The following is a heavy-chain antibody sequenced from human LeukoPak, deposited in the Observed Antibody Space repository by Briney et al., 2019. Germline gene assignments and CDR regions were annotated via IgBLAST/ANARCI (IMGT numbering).Heavy chain of an antibody. CDR2: ISGSDGST. J-gene: IGHJ5*02. Sequence: GGSLRLSCAASGFTFSSYAMSWVRQAPGKGLDWVSAISGSDGSTYYADSVKGRVTISRDNSKNTLYLQMNSLRAEDTAVYYCAKDRGTSCCVWFDPWGQGTLDTVSS. CDR3: AKDRGTSCCVWFDP. D-gene: IGHD2-2*01. CDR1: GFTFSSYA. V-gene: IGHV3-23*01.